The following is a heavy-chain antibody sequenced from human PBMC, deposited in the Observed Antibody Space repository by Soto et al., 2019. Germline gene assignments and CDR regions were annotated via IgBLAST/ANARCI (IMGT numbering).Heavy chain of an antibody. Sequence: QVQLVQSGAEVKKPGASVQVSCKASGLAFPIDDIIWVRQTIGQGLEFMGWMNPSGRNTGYTQKFQGRATFTWNTPTNTAYMDLSGLRSEDTAVYYCARYRTKVPEAFDVWGQGTMVTVSS. CDR3: ARYRTKVPEAFDV. CDR2: MNPSGRNT. V-gene: IGHV1-8*01. J-gene: IGHJ3*01. D-gene: IGHD3-16*02. CDR1: GLAFPIDD.